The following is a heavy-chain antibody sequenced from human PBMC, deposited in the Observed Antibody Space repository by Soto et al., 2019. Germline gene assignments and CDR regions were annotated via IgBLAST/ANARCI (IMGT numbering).Heavy chain of an antibody. D-gene: IGHD3-10*01. Sequence: WTWIRQLPGKGLEWIGYIFYSGNTDYNPSLKSRVSISVDTSKNQFSLKLSSVTAADTAVYFCASALKISLGEIDYWGQGSLVTVSS. CDR2: IFYSGNT. CDR3: ASALKISLGEIDY. V-gene: IGHV4-31*02. J-gene: IGHJ4*02.